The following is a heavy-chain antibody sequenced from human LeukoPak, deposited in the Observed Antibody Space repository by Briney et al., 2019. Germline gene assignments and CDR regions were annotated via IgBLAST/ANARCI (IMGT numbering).Heavy chain of an antibody. CDR1: GYSISSGYY. D-gene: IGHD5-18*01. V-gene: IGHV4-38-2*02. J-gene: IGHJ5*02. Sequence: SETLSLTCTVSGYSISSGYYWGWIRQPPGKGLEWIGSIYHSGSTYYNPSLKSRVTISVDTSKNQFSLKLSSVTAADTAVYYCARVDTAMGGYNWFDPWGQGTLVTVSS. CDR2: IYHSGST. CDR3: ARVDTAMGGYNWFDP.